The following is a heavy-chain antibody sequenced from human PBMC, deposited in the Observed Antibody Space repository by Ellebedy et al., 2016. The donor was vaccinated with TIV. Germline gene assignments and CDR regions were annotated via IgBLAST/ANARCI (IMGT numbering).Heavy chain of an antibody. CDR3: ARATSGFDY. J-gene: IGHJ4*02. D-gene: IGHD5-24*01. V-gene: IGHV3-13*01. CDR2: ITSAGDT. CDR1: GFTFSSHD. Sequence: GESLKISCAASGFTFSSHDMHWVRQPTGKGLEWVSGITSAGDTYYLGSVKGRFIISRDNAKNSLYLQMNSLRAEDTAVYYCARATSGFDYWGQGALATVSS.